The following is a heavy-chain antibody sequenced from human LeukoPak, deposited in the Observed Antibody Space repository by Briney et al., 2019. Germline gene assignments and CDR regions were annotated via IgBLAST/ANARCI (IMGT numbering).Heavy chain of an antibody. CDR3: ARDRVTTNTPYFDY. CDR2: IHLNSDST. Sequence: ASVEVFCKTSGFTFTGYYMHGARQAPGQGLEWMGGIHLNSDSTNYTQKLQRSVTMTRGTSNSTAHMELSRLTSDDTAVYYCARDRVTTNTPYFDYWGQGSLVTVSS. V-gene: IGHV1-2*02. CDR1: GFTFTGYY. D-gene: IGHD4-17*01. J-gene: IGHJ4*02.